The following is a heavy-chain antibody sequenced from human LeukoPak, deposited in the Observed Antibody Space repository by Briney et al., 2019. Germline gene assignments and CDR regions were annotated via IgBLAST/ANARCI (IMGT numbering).Heavy chain of an antibody. CDR2: VNWNGGST. D-gene: IGHD2-21*02. CDR3: ARGVEPKSVVVTARRSGYYFDY. Sequence: GGSLSLSCAASGFTFDDYGMSWVRQAPGKGLEWVSGVNWNGGSTDYADSVKGRFTIFRDNAKNSLYMQMNSLRAEDTALYYCARGVEPKSVVVTARRSGYYFDYWGQGTLVTVSS. J-gene: IGHJ4*02. CDR1: GFTFDDYG. V-gene: IGHV3-20*04.